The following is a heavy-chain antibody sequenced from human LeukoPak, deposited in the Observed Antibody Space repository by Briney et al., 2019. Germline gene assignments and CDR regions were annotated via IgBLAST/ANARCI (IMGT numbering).Heavy chain of an antibody. Sequence: GASVKVSCKASGYTFISYGISWVRQAPGQGLEWMRWISPYNGNTNYAQNFQGRVTMTTDTSTSTGYMELRSLRSDDTAVYYCATWILGATLGFDYWGQGTLVTVSS. J-gene: IGHJ4*02. V-gene: IGHV1-18*01. CDR3: ATWILGATLGFDY. D-gene: IGHD1-26*01. CDR1: GYTFISYG. CDR2: ISPYNGNT.